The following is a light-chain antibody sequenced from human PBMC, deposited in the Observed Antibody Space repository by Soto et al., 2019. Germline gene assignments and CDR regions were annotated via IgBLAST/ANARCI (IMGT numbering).Light chain of an antibody. Sequence: DIQMTQSPSSLSASVGDGVTITCRASQTISSYLNWYQQRPGRAPRLLIYAASTLQSGVPSRFSGRGFATNFTLAINSPQPEDFATYYCQQSYSTPFTFGPGTKVDIK. CDR1: QTISSY. CDR2: AAS. J-gene: IGKJ3*01. V-gene: IGKV1-39*01. CDR3: QQSYSTPFT.